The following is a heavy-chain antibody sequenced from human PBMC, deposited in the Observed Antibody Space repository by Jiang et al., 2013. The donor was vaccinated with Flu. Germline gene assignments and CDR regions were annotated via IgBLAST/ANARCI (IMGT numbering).Heavy chain of an antibody. J-gene: IGHJ5*01. CDR3: ASFGPLAVGAHRWAFDS. D-gene: IGHD3-16*01. CDR2: IYYSGTT. Sequence: SGSGLVKPSETLSLNCTVSGVSINSYYWNWIRQPPGKGLEWIGYIYYSGTTFYNPSLKSRVTISVDTSKNQFSLSLRSVTAADTAVYYCASFGPLAVGAHRWAFDSWGQGALVTVSS. V-gene: IGHV4-59*01. CDR1: GVSINSYY.